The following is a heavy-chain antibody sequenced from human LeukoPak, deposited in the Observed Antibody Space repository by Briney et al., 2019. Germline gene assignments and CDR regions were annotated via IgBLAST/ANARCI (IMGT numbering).Heavy chain of an antibody. J-gene: IGHJ3*02. CDR1: GYTFTGYY. CDR2: TNPNSGGT. CDR3: ARGYYYDSSGYRVDDAFDI. D-gene: IGHD3-22*01. V-gene: IGHV1-2*02. Sequence: ASVKVSCKASGYTFTGYYMHWVRQAPGQGLEWMGWTNPNSGGTNYAQKFQGRVTMTRDTSISTAYMELSRLRSDDTAVYYCARGYYYDSSGYRVDDAFDIWGQGTMVTVSS.